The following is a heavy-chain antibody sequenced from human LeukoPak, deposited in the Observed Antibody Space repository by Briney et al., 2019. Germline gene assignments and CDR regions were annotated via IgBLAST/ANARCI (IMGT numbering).Heavy chain of an antibody. D-gene: IGHD4-17*01. J-gene: IGHJ5*01. CDR3: AKRIIEARENGDSNWLDP. CDR2: ISYGGST. Sequence: PSETLFLTCTVSGDSITNSYWNWIRQPPGRGLEWIGRISYGGSTNYNPSLKSRVIISRDTSKNQFSLELTSVTATDTAIYYCAKRIIEARENGDSNWLDPWGQGTLVTVSS. V-gene: IGHV4-59*08. CDR1: GDSITNSY.